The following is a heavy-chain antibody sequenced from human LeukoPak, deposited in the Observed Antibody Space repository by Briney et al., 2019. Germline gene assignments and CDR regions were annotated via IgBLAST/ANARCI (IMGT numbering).Heavy chain of an antibody. CDR2: IYYSGST. CDR3: ARITRDELPPSGIDY. J-gene: IGHJ4*02. CDR1: GGSISSSSYY. V-gene: IGHV4-39*01. Sequence: SETLSLTCTVSGGSISSSSYYWGWIRQPPGKGLEWIGSIYYSGSTCYNPSLKSRVTISVDTSKNQFSLKLSSVTAADTAVYYCARITRDELPPSGIDYWGQGTLVTVSS. D-gene: IGHD1-14*01.